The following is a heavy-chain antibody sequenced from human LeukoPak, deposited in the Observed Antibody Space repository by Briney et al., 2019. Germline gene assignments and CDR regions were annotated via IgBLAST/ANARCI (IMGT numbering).Heavy chain of an antibody. CDR1: GHTFTGYD. D-gene: IGHD6-6*01. J-gene: IGHJ4*02. V-gene: IGHV1-2*02. Sequence: ASVKVSCKASGHTFTGYDMHWVRQAPGQGLEWMGWINPHNSDTYYAQRFRGRVTMTRDTSISTTYMEVSSLTSDDTAVYYCARQSSSSSRLFDCWGQGTLVTVSS. CDR2: INPHNSDT. CDR3: ARQSSSSSRLFDC.